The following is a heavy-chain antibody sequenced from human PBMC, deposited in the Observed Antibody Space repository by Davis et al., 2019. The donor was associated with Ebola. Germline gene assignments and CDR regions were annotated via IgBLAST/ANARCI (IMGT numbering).Heavy chain of an antibody. V-gene: IGHV3-73*01. CDR3: AKPRTSGWYEGPFDC. CDR1: GFTFSGSA. J-gene: IGHJ4*02. D-gene: IGHD6-19*01. CDR2: IRSKANSYAT. Sequence: GESLKISCAASGFTFSGSAMHWVRQASGKGLEWVGRIRSKANSYATAYAASVQGRFTISRDDSKNTAYLQMNSLKTEDTAVYYCAKPRTSGWYEGPFDCWGQGTLVTVSS.